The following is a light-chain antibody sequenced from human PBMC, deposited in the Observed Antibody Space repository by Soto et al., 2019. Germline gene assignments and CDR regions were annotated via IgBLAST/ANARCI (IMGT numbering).Light chain of an antibody. CDR1: SGSVSTTYY. V-gene: IGLV8-61*01. CDR3: MLYMGGGLVV. Sequence: QTVVTQEPSFSVSPGGTVTLTCGLTSGSVSTTYYPSWYQQTPGQAPRTLIYSTNIRSSGVPDRFSGSILGNKAALTITWSQADDESDYHCMLYMGGGLVVFGVGTKLTGL. CDR2: STN. J-gene: IGLJ2*01.